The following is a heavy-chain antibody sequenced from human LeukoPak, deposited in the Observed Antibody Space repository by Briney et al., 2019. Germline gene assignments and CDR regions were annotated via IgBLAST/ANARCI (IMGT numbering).Heavy chain of an antibody. D-gene: IGHD4-11*01. J-gene: IGHJ4*02. CDR2: IYYSGST. CDR3: ARHSAVTTFALHY. Sequence: SETLSLTCTVSGGSISSSSDYWGWIRQPPGKGLEWIGSIYYSGSTYYNPSLKSRVTISVDTSKNQFSLKLSSVTAADTAVYYCARHSAVTTFALHYWGQGTLVTVSA. V-gene: IGHV4-39*01. CDR1: GGSISSSSDY.